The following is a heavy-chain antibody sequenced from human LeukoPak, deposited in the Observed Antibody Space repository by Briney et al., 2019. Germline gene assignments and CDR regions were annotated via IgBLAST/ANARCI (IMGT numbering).Heavy chain of an antibody. D-gene: IGHD2-2*01. CDR1: GYTFTGYY. CDR3: ARFDVVVPAAIFDY. V-gene: IGHV1-2*02. J-gene: IGHJ4*02. CDR2: INPNSGGT. Sequence: ASVKVSCKASGYTFTGYYMHWVRQAPGQGPEWMGWINPNSGGTNYAQKFQGRVTMTRDTSISTAYMELSRLRSDDTAVYYCARFDVVVPAAIFDYWGQGTLVTVSS.